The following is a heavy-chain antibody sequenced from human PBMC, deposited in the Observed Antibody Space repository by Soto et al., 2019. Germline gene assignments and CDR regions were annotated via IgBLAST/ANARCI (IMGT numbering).Heavy chain of an antibody. V-gene: IGHV1-69*02. CDR1: GGTFSSYT. Sequence: QVQLVQSGAEVKKPGSSVKVSCKASGGTFSSYTISWVRQAPGQGLEWMGRIIPILGIANYAQKFQGRVTITANKSTSTAYMELSSLRSEDTAVYYCARVAALARAFDIWGQGTMVTVSS. J-gene: IGHJ3*02. CDR2: IIPILGIA. CDR3: ARVAALARAFDI.